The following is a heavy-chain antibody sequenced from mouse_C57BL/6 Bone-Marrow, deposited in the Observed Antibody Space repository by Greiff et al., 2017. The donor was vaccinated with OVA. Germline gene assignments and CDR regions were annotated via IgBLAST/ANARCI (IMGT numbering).Heavy chain of an antibody. CDR1: GFSFNTYA. J-gene: IGHJ4*01. CDR2: IRSKSNNYAT. V-gene: IGHV10-1*01. D-gene: IGHD1-1*01. Sequence: EVKLVESGGGLVQPKGSLKLSCAASGFSFNTYAMNWVRQAPGKGLEWVARIRSKSNNYATYYADSVKDRFTISRDDSESMLYLQMNNLKTEDTAMYYCVRPVVGAMDYWGQGTSVTVSS. CDR3: VRPVVGAMDY.